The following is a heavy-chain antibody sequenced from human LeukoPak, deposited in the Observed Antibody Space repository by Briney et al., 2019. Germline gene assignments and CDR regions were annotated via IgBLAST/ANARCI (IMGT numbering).Heavy chain of an antibody. Sequence: GGSLRLSCTASGFTLSDYSMNWVRQAPGKGLEWVSYISLRPGIIHHADSVKGRFTISRDNAKDSLYLQMNSLRAEDTAVYYCVKDAGVGYAMGDWGQGTTVTVAS. V-gene: IGHV3-48*04. CDR3: VKDAGVGYAMGD. CDR1: GFTLSDYS. J-gene: IGHJ6*02. CDR2: ISLRPGII. D-gene: IGHD3-10*01.